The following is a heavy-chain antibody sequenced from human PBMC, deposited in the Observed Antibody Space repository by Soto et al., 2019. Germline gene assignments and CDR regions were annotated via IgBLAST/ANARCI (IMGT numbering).Heavy chain of an antibody. J-gene: IGHJ6*02. CDR2: IDTSDSQT. V-gene: IGHV5-10-1*01. CDR3: AASIFYYGMDV. CDR1: GDSFGGYW. Sequence: PGESLKISCKGSGDSFGGYWITWVRQKPGKGLEWMGRIDTSDSQTYYSPSFRGHVTISVTKSITTVFLQWSRLKASDTAIYYCAASIFYYGMDVWGQGTTVTVSS.